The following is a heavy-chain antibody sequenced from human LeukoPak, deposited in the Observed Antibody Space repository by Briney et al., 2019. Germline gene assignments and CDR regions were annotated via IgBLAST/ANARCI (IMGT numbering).Heavy chain of an antibody. CDR2: ISYDGSNK. CDR3: ARVVERYCSSTSCHLKSHYYYGMDV. D-gene: IGHD2-2*01. V-gene: IGHV3-30-3*01. CDR1: GFTFSSYA. J-gene: IGHJ6*02. Sequence: PGGSLRLSCAASGFTFSSYAMHWVRQAPGKGLEWVAVISYDGSNKYYADSVEGRFTISRDNSKNTLYLQMNSLRAEDTAVYYCARVVERYCSSTSCHLKSHYYYGMDVWGQGTTVTVSS.